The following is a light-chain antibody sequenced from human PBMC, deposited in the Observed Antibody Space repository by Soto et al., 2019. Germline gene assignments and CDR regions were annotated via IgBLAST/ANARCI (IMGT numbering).Light chain of an antibody. V-gene: IGKV1-5*03. CDR3: QQYNSYPFT. CDR2: KAS. J-gene: IGKJ3*01. CDR1: QSISSW. Sequence: DIQMTQSPSTLSASVGDRVTITCRASQSISSWLAWYQQKPGKAPKLLIYKASSLESGVPSRFSGSGSETEFTLTISSLQPDDFATYYCQQYNSYPFTFGPGTKVEIK.